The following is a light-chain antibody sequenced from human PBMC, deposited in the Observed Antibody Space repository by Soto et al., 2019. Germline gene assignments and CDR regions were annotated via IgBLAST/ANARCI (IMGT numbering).Light chain of an antibody. V-gene: IGKV1-39*01. CDR3: QQSYSTPPAT. J-gene: IGKJ3*01. CDR2: AAS. Sequence: DIQMTQSPSSLSASVGDRVTITCRASQSISSYLNWYQQKPGKAPKLLIYAASSLQSGVPSRFSGSGSGTDFTLTISSLQPEYFATYYCQQSYSTPPATFGPGTKVDIK. CDR1: QSISSY.